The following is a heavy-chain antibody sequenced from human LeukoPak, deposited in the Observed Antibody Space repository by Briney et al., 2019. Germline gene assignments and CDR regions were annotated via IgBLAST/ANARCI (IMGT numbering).Heavy chain of an antibody. CDR2: IWYDGSNK. CDR1: GFTFSSYG. CDR3: ARAPHYSNYGPYYYGMDV. Sequence: GGSLRLSCAASGFTFSSYGMHWVRQAPGKGLEWVAVIWYDGSNKYYADSVKGRFTITRDNSKNTLYLQMNSLRAEDTAVYYCARAPHYSNYGPYYYGMDVWGQGTTVTVSS. V-gene: IGHV3-33*01. D-gene: IGHD4-11*01. J-gene: IGHJ6*02.